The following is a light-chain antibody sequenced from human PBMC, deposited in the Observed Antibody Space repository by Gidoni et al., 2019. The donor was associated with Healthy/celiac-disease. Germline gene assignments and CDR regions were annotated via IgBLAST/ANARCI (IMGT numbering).Light chain of an antibody. J-gene: IGLJ3*02. Sequence: QSALTQPAPVYASPGQSITTSCTGTSCDVGSYNLVSWYQQHPGKAPKLMIYEVSKRPSGVSNRFSGSKSGNTASLTISGLQAEDEADYYCCSYAGSSTLVFGGGTKRTVL. V-gene: IGLV2-23*02. CDR1: SCDVGSYNL. CDR3: CSYAGSSTLV. CDR2: EVS.